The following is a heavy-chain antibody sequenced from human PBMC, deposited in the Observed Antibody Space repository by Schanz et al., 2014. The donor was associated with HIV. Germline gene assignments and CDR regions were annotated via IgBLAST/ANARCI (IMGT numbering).Heavy chain of an antibody. Sequence: QVRLAQSGAEVKRPGASVKVSCKASGYIFTSNGISWVRQAPGQGLEWMGIINPRGGNTTYAQKFQGRVTMTRDTSTSTVYMELSSLRSEDTAVYFCARNEFRLLPFDFWGQGTLVTVSS. V-gene: IGHV1-46*01. CDR1: GYIFTSNG. J-gene: IGHJ4*02. CDR3: ARNEFRLLPFDF. D-gene: IGHD2-21*02. CDR2: INPRGGNT.